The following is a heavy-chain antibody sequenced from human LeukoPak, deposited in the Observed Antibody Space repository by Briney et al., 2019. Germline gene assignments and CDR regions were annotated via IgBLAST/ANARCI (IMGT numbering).Heavy chain of an antibody. V-gene: IGHV4-39*01. CDR1: GGSISSSNYY. CDR3: ARRQGGGCFDY. Sequence: PSETLSLTCTVSGGSISSSNYYWGWIRQPPGKGLEWIGSIYYSGSTYYNPSLKSRVTISVDKSKNQFSLKLSSVTAADTAVYFCARRQGGGCFDYWGQGTLVSVSS. D-gene: IGHD2-21*01. J-gene: IGHJ4*02. CDR2: IYYSGST.